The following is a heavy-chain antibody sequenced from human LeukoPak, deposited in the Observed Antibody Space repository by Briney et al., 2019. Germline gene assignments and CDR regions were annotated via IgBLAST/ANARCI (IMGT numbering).Heavy chain of an antibody. D-gene: IGHD2-2*01. CDR2: ISSSGST. CDR1: GGSFDTGV. J-gene: IGHJ6*03. CDR3: AREIEEMYSPSWGLYDYRYYMDV. V-gene: IGHV4-4*07. Sequence: SETLSLACTVSGGSFDTGVYSWIRQPAGKGLECIGRISSSGSTIYNPSLNNRVTISLDTSKTHLSLQVNSVTAADTAVYYCAREIEEMYSPSWGLYDYRYYMDVWGKGTTVTISS.